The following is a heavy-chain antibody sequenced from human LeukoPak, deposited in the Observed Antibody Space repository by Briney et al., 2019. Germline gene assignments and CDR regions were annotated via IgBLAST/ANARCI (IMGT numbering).Heavy chain of an antibody. CDR1: GFTFSNAW. CDR3: SESSGSYFVY. Sequence: GGSLRLSCAASGFTFSNAWMSWVGQAPGKGLEWVGRIKSKTDGGTTDYAAPVKGRFTISRDDSKNTLYLQMNSLKTEDTAVYYCSESSGSYFVYWGQGTLVTVSS. CDR2: IKSKTDGGTT. V-gene: IGHV3-15*01. J-gene: IGHJ4*02. D-gene: IGHD1-26*01.